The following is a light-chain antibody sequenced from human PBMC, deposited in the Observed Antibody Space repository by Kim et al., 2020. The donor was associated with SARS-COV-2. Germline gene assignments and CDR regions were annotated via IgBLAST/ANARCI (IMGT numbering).Light chain of an antibody. CDR1: SSNIGSNA. V-gene: IGLV1-44*01. J-gene: IGLJ3*02. CDR2: TNN. CDR3: AALDDSLNGWV. Sequence: GQRVTISCSGSSSNIGSNAVHWYQQLPGPGPKLLIYTNNQRPSGVPDRFSGSKSGTSASLAISGLQSEDEADYYCAALDDSLNGWVFGGGTQLTVL.